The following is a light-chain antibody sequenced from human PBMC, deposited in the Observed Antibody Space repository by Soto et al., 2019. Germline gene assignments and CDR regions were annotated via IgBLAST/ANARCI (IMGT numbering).Light chain of an antibody. CDR3: LLSYSGAREV. J-gene: IGLJ2*01. V-gene: IGLV7-46*01. CDR2: DTS. Sequence: QAVVTQEPSLTVSPGGTVTLTCGSSTGAVTSGHYPYWFQQKPGQAPRTLIYDTSNKHSWTPARFSGSLLGGKAALTLSGAQHEDDAEYYCLLSYSGAREVFGGGTKLTVL. CDR1: TGAVTSGHY.